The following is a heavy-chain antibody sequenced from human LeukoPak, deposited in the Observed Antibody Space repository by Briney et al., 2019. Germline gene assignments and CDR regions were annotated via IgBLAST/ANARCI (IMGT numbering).Heavy chain of an antibody. D-gene: IGHD2-21*02. J-gene: IGHJ3*02. V-gene: IGHV5-51*01. Sequence: GESLKISCKGSGYSFTSYWIGWVRQMRGKGLEWMGIIYPGDSDTRYSPSFQGQVTISADKSISAAYLQWSSLKASDTAMYYCARHPAYCGGDCYFDIWGQGTMVTVSS. CDR2: IYPGDSDT. CDR3: ARHPAYCGGDCYFDI. CDR1: GYSFTSYW.